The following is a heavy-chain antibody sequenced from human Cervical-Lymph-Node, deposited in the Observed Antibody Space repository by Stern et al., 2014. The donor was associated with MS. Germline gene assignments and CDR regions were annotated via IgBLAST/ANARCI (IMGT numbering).Heavy chain of an antibody. CDR1: GYTFTDYY. J-gene: IGHJ3*02. V-gene: IGHV1-2*02. D-gene: IGHD2-2*01. CDR2: INPRSGAT. Sequence: QVQLVQSGAEVKKPGASVKVSCKASGYTFTDYYMHWVRQAPGQGLEGMGGINPRSGATKYAQKFQGRVTMTGDTSISTAYMDLSGLISDDTAVYFCARDWGYCASTSCACDIWGQGTVVTVSS. CDR3: ARDWGYCASTSCACDI.